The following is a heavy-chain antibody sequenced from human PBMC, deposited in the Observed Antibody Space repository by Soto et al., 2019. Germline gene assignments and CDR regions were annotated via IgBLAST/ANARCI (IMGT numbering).Heavy chain of an antibody. V-gene: IGHV4-59*08. CDR1: GGSISSYY. CDR2: IYYSGST. D-gene: IGHD2-2*01. J-gene: IGHJ5*02. CDR3: ARHADCSSTSCYAGMGNWFDP. Sequence: SETLSLTCTVSGGSISSYYWSWIRQPPGKGLEWIGYIYYSGSTNYNPSLKSRVTISVDTSKNRFSLKLSSVTAADTAVYYCARHADCSSTSCYAGMGNWFDPWGQGTLVTVSS.